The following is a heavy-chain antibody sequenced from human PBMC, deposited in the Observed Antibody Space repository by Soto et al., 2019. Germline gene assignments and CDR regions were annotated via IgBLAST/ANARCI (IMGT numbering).Heavy chain of an antibody. CDR1: GFTFDDYA. CDR3: AKDPDYRVIPTLRAFDI. V-gene: IGHV3-9*01. D-gene: IGHD2-21*01. CDR2: ISWNSGSI. Sequence: EVQLVESGGGLVQPGRSLRLFCAASGFTFDDYAMHWVRQAPGKGLECVSGISWNSGSIGYADSVKGRFTISRDNAKNSLYLQMNSLRAEDTALYYCAKDPDYRVIPTLRAFDIWGQGTMVPVSS. J-gene: IGHJ3*02.